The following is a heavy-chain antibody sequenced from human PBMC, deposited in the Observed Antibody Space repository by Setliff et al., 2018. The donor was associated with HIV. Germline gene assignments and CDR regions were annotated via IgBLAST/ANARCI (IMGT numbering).Heavy chain of an antibody. CDR3: ARGAGNPHWYYDTWSGPSSGYFQH. J-gene: IGHJ1*01. Sequence: ASVKVSCKTSGYSFSIYGISWVRQAPGQGLEWMGWINAYNGNTGYAQRFQGRVTLTTDKSTSTAYMELRSLKSDDTAVYYCARGAGNPHWYYDTWSGPSSGYFQHWGQGTLVTVSS. V-gene: IGHV1-18*04. D-gene: IGHD3-3*01. CDR2: INAYNGNT. CDR1: GYSFSIYG.